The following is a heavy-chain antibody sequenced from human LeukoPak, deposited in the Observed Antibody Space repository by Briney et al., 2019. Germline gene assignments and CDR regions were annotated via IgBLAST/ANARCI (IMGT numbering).Heavy chain of an antibody. J-gene: IGHJ4*02. Sequence: PGGCLRLSCAASGFTFDDYAIHWVRQAPGKGLEWVSGISWNSGVIGYADSVKGRFTISRDNAKNSLYLQMNSLRPEDTALYYCAKDIHPASYYDFWSGYYTGFDYWGLGTLVTVSS. V-gene: IGHV3-9*01. CDR2: ISWNSGVI. CDR3: AKDIHPASYYDFWSGYYTGFDY. CDR1: GFTFDDYA. D-gene: IGHD3-3*01.